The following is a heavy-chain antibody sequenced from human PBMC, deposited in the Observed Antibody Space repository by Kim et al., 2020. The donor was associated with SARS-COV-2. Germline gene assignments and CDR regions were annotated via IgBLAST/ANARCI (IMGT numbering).Heavy chain of an antibody. J-gene: IGHJ5*02. CDR3: ARRVTATTRLFDP. D-gene: IGHD4-17*01. Sequence: YAQKFQGRVTLTRNTSISTAYMELSSLSSDDTAVYYCARRVTATTRLFDPWGQGTLVTVSS. V-gene: IGHV1-8*01.